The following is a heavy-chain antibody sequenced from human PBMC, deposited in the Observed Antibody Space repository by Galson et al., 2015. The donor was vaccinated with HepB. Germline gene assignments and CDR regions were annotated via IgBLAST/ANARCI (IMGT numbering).Heavy chain of an antibody. V-gene: IGHV3-43*01. CDR2: ISWDAVST. Sequence: SLRLSCAASGFTFDDHTMQWVRQVPGKGLEWISLISWDAVSTYYADSVKGRFAISRDNNKNSLYLQMNSLKTEGTAFYYCTRGSQSSGWYASDYWGQGTLVIVSS. D-gene: IGHD6-19*01. CDR3: TRGSQSSGWYASDY. J-gene: IGHJ4*02. CDR1: GFTFDDHT.